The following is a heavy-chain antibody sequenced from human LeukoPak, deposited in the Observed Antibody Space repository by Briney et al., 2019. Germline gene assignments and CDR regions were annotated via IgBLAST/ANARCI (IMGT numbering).Heavy chain of an antibody. V-gene: IGHV3-53*01. CDR2: IYNGDGT. J-gene: IGHJ6*03. CDR1: GFTISSNY. CDR3: ARHGSITMVRGKRRYYYMDV. Sequence: GGSLRLSCAASGFTISSNYMSWVRQAPGKGLEWVSVIYNGDGTYYADSVKGRFTISRDNSKNTLYLQMNSLRAEDTAVYYCARHGSITMVRGKRRYYYMDVWGKGTTVTISS. D-gene: IGHD3-10*01.